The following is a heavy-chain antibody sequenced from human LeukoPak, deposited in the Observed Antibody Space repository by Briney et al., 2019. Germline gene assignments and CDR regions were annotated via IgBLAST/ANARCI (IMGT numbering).Heavy chain of an antibody. J-gene: IGHJ6*03. D-gene: IGHD2-15*01. V-gene: IGHV3-7*01. CDR3: ARVGAARYYYYMDV. CDR1: GFTFSSYW. Sequence: GGSLRLSCAASGFTFSSYWMSWVRQAPGKGLEWVANIKQDGSEKYYVDSLKGRFTVSRDNAKNSLYLQINSLRAGDTAAYYCARVGAARYYYYMDVWGKGTTVTVSS. CDR2: IKQDGSEK.